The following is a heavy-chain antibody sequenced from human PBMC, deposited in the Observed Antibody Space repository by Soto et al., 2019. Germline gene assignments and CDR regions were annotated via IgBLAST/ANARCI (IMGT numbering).Heavy chain of an antibody. V-gene: IGHV5-51*01. CDR1: GYSFTSYW. CDR2: IYPGDSDT. J-gene: IGHJ4*02. Sequence: PGESLKISCKGSGYSFTSYWIGWVRQMPGKGLEWMGIIYPGDSDTRYSPSFQGQVTISADKSISTAYLQWSSLKASDTAMYYCARPRCGGDCYSSYFDYWGQGTLVTVSS. CDR3: ARPRCGGDCYSSYFDY. D-gene: IGHD2-21*01.